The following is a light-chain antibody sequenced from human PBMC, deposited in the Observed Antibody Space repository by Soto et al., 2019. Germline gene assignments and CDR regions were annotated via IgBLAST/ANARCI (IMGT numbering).Light chain of an antibody. V-gene: IGKV3-15*01. J-gene: IGKJ4*01. CDR1: QSVSSN. Sequence: VLTASPATLSVTPEERATLSCRASQSVSSNLAWYQQKPGQAPRLLIYGASTRATGIPARFSGSGSGTEFTLTISRLEPEDFAVYYCQQYGSSPLTFGGGTKVDI. CDR2: GAS. CDR3: QQYGSSPLT.